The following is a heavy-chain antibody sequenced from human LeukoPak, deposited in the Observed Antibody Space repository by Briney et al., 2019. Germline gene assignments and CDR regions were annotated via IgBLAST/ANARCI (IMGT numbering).Heavy chain of an antibody. Sequence: ASVKVSCKASGYTFTGYYMHWVRQAPGQGLEWMGWTNPNSGGTNYAQKFQGRVTMTRDTSISTAYMELSRLRSDDTAVYYCARGQGLWFGGGFDPWGQGTLVTVSS. V-gene: IGHV1-2*02. CDR1: GYTFTGYY. J-gene: IGHJ5*02. CDR2: TNPNSGGT. D-gene: IGHD3-10*01. CDR3: ARGQGLWFGGGFDP.